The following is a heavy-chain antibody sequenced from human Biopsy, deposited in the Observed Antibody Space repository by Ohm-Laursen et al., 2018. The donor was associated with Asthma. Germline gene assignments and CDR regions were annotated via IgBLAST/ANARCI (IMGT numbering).Heavy chain of an antibody. CDR1: GYTFRTYA. D-gene: IGHD4-17*01. J-gene: IGHJ6*02. Sequence: SVKVSCKTSGYTFRTYAFNWVRQAPGQGLEWMGGIIPMYGVPKVAQKFQGRVTITADESTSTAYMEMSSLRSEDTAVYYCAREVSTVDYGYYYFAMDVWGQGTTVTVSS. V-gene: IGHV1-69*13. CDR3: AREVSTVDYGYYYFAMDV. CDR2: IIPMYGVP.